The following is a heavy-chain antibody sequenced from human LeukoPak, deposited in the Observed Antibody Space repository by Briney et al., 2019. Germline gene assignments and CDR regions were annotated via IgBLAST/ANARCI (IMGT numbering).Heavy chain of an antibody. CDR2: ISYDGSNK. CDR1: GFTFSSYG. CDR3: ANVYGEISTY. V-gene: IGHV3-30*18. J-gene: IGHJ4*02. Sequence: GPLRLSCAASGFTFSSYGMHWVRQAPGKGLEWVAVISYDGSNKYYADSVKGRFTISRDNSKNTLYLQMNSLRAEDTAVYYCANVYGEISTYWGQGTLVTVSS. D-gene: IGHD3-10*01.